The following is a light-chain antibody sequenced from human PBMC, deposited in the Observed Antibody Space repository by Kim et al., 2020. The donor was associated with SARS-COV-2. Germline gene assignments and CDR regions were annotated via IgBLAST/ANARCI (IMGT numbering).Light chain of an antibody. V-gene: IGLV1-47*02. CDR3: AARDASLSGHV. CDR1: SSNIGSNS. Sequence: QSVLTQPPSASGTPGQRVTISCSGSSSNIGSNSVYWYQQLPGTAPTLLIYSNRQRPSGVPARFSASKSGTSASLAISGLRSEDEADYHCAARDASLSGHVFGTGTKVTVL. CDR2: SNR. J-gene: IGLJ1*01.